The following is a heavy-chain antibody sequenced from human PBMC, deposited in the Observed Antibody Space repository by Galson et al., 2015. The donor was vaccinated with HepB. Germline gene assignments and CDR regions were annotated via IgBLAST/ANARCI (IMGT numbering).Heavy chain of an antibody. J-gene: IGHJ5*02. D-gene: IGHD5-12*01. CDR3: ARAVGRGWLRYFWFDP. V-gene: IGHV4-30-4*07. Sequence: TLSLTCAVSGGSISSGGYSWSWIRQPPGKGLEWIGYIYYSGSTYYNPSLKSRVTISVDTSKNQFSLKLSSVTAADTAVYYCARAVGRGWLRYFWFDPWGQGTLVTVSS. CDR2: IYYSGST. CDR1: GGSISSGGYS.